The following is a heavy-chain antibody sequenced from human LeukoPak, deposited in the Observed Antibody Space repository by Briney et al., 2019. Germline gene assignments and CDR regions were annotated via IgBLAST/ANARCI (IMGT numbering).Heavy chain of an antibody. CDR2: ISAYNVNT. D-gene: IGHD3-22*01. CDR1: GYTFTGYY. Sequence: ASVKVSCKASGYTFTGYYMHWVRQAPGQGLEWMGWISAYNVNTNYAQNLQGRVTMTTDTSTSTAYMELRTLRSDDTAVYYCARDLSYDSSASYGMDVWGQGTTVTVSS. V-gene: IGHV1-18*04. J-gene: IGHJ6*02. CDR3: ARDLSYDSSASYGMDV.